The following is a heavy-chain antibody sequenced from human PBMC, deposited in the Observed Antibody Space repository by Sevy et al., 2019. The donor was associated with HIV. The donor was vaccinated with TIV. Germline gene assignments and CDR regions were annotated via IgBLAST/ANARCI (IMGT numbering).Heavy chain of an antibody. CDR1: GYSLTGYY. CDR3: ARDFSASVPFVIGNCFDP. J-gene: IGHJ5*02. V-gene: IGHV1-2*02. CDR2: INPNNGGT. D-gene: IGHD2-15*01. Sequence: ASVKVSCKASGYSLTGYYIHWMRQAPGQGLEWMGWINPNNGGTNYAQRFQGRVTMTRDTSISTVSMELTSLRSDDTAVYFCARDFSASVPFVIGNCFDPWGQGTLVTVSS.